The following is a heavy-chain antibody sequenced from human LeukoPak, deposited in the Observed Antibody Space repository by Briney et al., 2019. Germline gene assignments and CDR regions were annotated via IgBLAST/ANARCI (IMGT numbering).Heavy chain of an antibody. CDR2: INSDGSST. CDR3: ARVAETIYYGDYGDY. Sequence: GGSLRLSCAASGFTFSSYWMHWVRQAPGKGLVWVSRINSDGSSTSYADSVKGRSTISRDNAKNTLYLQMNSLRAEDTAVYYCARVAETIYYGDYGDYWGQGTLVTVSS. V-gene: IGHV3-74*01. J-gene: IGHJ4*02. D-gene: IGHD4-17*01. CDR1: GFTFSSYW.